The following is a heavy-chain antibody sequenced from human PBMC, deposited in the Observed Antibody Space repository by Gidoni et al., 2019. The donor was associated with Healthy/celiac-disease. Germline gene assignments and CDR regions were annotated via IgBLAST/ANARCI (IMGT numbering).Heavy chain of an antibody. CDR2: IYWDDDK. D-gene: IGHD6-25*01. Sequence: QITWKESGPTLVKPTQTLTLTCTVSGVALSTSGVGVGWIRQPPGKALEWLALIYWDDDKRYSPSLTRMLTITKDTSNHQVVLTMTNMDPVDTATYYCAHRRGNSGGAFDIWGQGTMVTVSS. CDR3: AHRRGNSGGAFDI. CDR1: GVALSTSGVG. V-gene: IGHV2-5*02. J-gene: IGHJ3*02.